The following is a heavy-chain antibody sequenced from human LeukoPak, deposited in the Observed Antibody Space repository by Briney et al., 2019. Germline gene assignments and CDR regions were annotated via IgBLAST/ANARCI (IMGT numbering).Heavy chain of an antibody. CDR2: IYSGGST. D-gene: IGHD6-19*01. J-gene: IGHJ3*02. Sequence: GGSLRLSCAASGFTVSINYMSWVRQAPGKGLEWVSDIYSGGSTYYAASVQGRFTISRDKSKNTLYLQMGSLRAEDMAVYYCSRSRQWLVLGAFDIWGQGTMVTVSS. V-gene: IGHV3-53*05. CDR3: SRSRQWLVLGAFDI. CDR1: GFTVSINY.